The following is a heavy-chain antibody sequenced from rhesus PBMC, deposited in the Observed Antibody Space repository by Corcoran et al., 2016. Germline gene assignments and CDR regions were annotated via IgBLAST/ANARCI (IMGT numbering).Heavy chain of an antibody. D-gene: IGHD6-31*01. V-gene: IGHV4-173*01. CDR2: LAGRGGST. CDR1: GGPISSNY. J-gene: IGHJ4*01. CDR3: AREKYSSGWYQVDY. Sequence: QGQLQESGPGLVKPSETLSLTCAVSGGPISSNYWSWTRQPPGKALGWIGRLAGRGGSTDSTPARTGRVTISTDTSKDQFCLKLSSVTAADAAVYYCAREKYSSGWYQVDYWGQGVLVTVSS.